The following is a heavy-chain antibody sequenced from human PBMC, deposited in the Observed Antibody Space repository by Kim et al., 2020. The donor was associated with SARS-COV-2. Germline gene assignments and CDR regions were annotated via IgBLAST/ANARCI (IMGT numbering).Heavy chain of an antibody. Sequence: GGSLRLSCAASGFTFSSYSMNWVRQAPGKGLEWVSSISSSSSYIYYADSVKGRFTISRDNAKNSLYLQMNSLRAEDTAVYYCARDVTNYDILGGYFDYWGQGTLVTVSS. J-gene: IGHJ4*02. V-gene: IGHV3-21*04. CDR2: ISSSSSYI. CDR3: ARDVTNYDILGGYFDY. D-gene: IGHD3-9*01. CDR1: GFTFSSYS.